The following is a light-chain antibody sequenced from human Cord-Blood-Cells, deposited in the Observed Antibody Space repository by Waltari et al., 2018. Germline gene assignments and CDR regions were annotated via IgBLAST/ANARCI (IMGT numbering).Light chain of an antibody. CDR1: QSISSY. Sequence: DLQMTQSPSSLSASVRDRATLTCRASQSISSYLHWYQQKPGKAPKLLIYAASSLQSGVPSRFSGSGSGTDFTLTISSLQPEDFATYYCQQSYSTPDTFGQGTKLDIK. V-gene: IGKV1-39*01. J-gene: IGKJ2*01. CDR3: QQSYSTPDT. CDR2: AAS.